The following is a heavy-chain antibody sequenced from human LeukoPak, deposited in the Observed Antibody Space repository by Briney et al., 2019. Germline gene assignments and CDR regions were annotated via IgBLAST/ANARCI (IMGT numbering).Heavy chain of an antibody. D-gene: IGHD7-27*01. CDR1: GYTFTGYH. V-gene: IGHV1-2*06. CDR3: ARPGQWDNTGEFDL. J-gene: IGHJ5*02. CDR2: INPTSGGT. Sequence: ASVKVSRKASGYTFTGYHIHWVRQAPGQGLEWMGRINPTSGGTNYAQSFQGRVTMTGDTSITTVYMELSRLRSDDTAVYYCARPGQWDNTGEFDLWGQGTLVTVSS.